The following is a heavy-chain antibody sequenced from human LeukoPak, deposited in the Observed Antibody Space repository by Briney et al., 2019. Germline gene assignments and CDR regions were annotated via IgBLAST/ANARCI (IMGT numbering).Heavy chain of an antibody. J-gene: IGHJ4*02. CDR2: INPSGGST. CDR1: GYTFTGYY. V-gene: IGHV1-46*01. D-gene: IGHD6-13*01. Sequence: ASVKVSCKASGYTFTGYYMHWVRQAPGQGLEWMGIINPSGGSTSYAQKFQGGVTMTRDTSTSTVYMELSSLRSEDTAVYYCARGGGQQLSPYYFDYWGQGTLVTVSS. CDR3: ARGGGQQLSPYYFDY.